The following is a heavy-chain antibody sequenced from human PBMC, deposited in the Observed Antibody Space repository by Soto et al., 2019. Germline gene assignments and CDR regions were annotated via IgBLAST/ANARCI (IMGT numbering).Heavy chain of an antibody. D-gene: IGHD3-16*01. Sequence: ASVNVSCKASGYTITSYDINWVRQATGQGLEWMGWMNPNCGNTGYAQKFQGRVTMTRNTSISTAYMELSSLRSEDTAVFYCAGGGWVFDAFDIWGQGTMVTVSS. V-gene: IGHV1-8*01. CDR1: GYTITSYD. CDR2: MNPNCGNT. J-gene: IGHJ3*02. CDR3: AGGGWVFDAFDI.